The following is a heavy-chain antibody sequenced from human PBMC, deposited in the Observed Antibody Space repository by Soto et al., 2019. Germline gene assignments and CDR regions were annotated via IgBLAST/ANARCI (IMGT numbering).Heavy chain of an antibody. CDR1: GGTFSSYA. CDR2: IIPIFGTA. CDR3: ARRQGDGYNQEYYFDY. D-gene: IGHD5-12*01. V-gene: IGHV1-69*01. Sequence: QVQLVQSGAEVKKPGSSVKVSCKASGGTFSSYAISWVRQAPRQGLEWMGGIIPIFGTANYAQKFQGRVTITADESTSTAYMELSSLRSEDTAVYYCARRQGDGYNQEYYFDYWGQGTLVTVSS. J-gene: IGHJ4*02.